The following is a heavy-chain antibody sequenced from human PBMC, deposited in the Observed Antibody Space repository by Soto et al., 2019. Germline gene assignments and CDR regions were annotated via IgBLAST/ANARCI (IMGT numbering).Heavy chain of an antibody. CDR3: ARDATVGIFDY. Sequence: ASVKVSCKTSGYTFTTYGISWVRQAPGQGLEWMGWISTNKGNTNYAQKFQGRVTMTTDTSTSTAYMELRSLRSDDTAVYYCARDATVGIFDYWGQGTLVTVSS. V-gene: IGHV1-18*01. CDR2: ISTNKGNT. CDR1: GYTFTTYG. D-gene: IGHD1-26*01. J-gene: IGHJ4*02.